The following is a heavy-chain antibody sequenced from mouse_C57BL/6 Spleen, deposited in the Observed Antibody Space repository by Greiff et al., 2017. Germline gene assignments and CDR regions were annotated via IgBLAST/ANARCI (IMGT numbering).Heavy chain of an antibody. CDR1: GFTFSSYG. CDR3: ARHENRYPEWFAY. J-gene: IGHJ3*01. CDR2: ISSGGSYT. D-gene: IGHD1-1*01. Sequence: EVKLVESGGDLVKPGGSLKLSCAASGFTFSSYGMSWVRQTPDKRLEWVATISSGGSYTYYPDSVKGRFTLSSNHAKNTLYLQMRSLKSEDTAMYYCARHENRYPEWFAYWGQGTLGTVSA. V-gene: IGHV5-6*02.